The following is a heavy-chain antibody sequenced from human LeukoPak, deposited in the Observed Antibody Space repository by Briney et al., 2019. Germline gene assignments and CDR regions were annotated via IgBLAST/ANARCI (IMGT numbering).Heavy chain of an antibody. Sequence: PSETLSLTCTVSGGSISSYYWSWIRQPPGKGLEWIGYIYYSGNTNYNPSLKNRVTISVDTSKNQFSLKLSSVTAADTAVYYCARGPSGYHNTGGQGTLVTVSS. V-gene: IGHV4-59*12. J-gene: IGHJ4*02. CDR3: ARGPSGYHNT. CDR1: GGSISSYY. CDR2: IYYSGNT. D-gene: IGHD5-12*01.